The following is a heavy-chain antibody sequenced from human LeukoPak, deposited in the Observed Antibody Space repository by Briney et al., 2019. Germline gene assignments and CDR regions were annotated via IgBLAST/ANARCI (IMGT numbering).Heavy chain of an antibody. D-gene: IGHD3-22*01. CDR1: GFTFSSYS. CDR3: AKIPPDYYDSSGYLTSDAFDI. V-gene: IGHV3-21*01. Sequence: TGGSLRLSCAASGFTFSSYSMNWVRQAPGKGLEWVSSISSSSSYIYYADSVKGRFTISRDNAKNSLYLQMNSLRAEDTAVYYCAKIPPDYYDSSGYLTSDAFDIWGQGTMVTVSS. J-gene: IGHJ3*02. CDR2: ISSSSSYI.